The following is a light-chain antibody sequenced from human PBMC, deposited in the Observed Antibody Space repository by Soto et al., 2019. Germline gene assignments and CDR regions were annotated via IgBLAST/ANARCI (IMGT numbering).Light chain of an antibody. CDR3: CSYTGSLTLL. Sequence: QSALTQPASVSGSPGQSITISCTGSSSDVGGYDYVSWYQQHPGKAPKLMIYEVSNRPSGVSNRFSGSKSGNTASLTISGLQAEDEAAYYCCSYTGSLTLLFGGGTKLTVL. V-gene: IGLV2-14*01. J-gene: IGLJ2*01. CDR1: SSDVGGYDY. CDR2: EVS.